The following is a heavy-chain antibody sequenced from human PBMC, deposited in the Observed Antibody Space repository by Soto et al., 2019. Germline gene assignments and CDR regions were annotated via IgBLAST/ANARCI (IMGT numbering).Heavy chain of an antibody. CDR2: ISAYNGNT. CDR1: GYTFTSYG. Sequence: ASVKASCKASGYTFTSYGISWVRQAPGQGLEWMGWISAYNGNTNYAQKLQGRVTMTTDTSTSTAYMELRSLRSDDTAVYYCASGIAVAGIYYFDYWGQGTLVTVSS. V-gene: IGHV1-18*01. D-gene: IGHD6-19*01. J-gene: IGHJ4*02. CDR3: ASGIAVAGIYYFDY.